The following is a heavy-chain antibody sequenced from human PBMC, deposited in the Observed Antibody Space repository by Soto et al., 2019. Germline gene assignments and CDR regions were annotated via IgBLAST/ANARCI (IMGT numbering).Heavy chain of an antibody. CDR1: GFSVSNNF. Sequence: EVQLVESGGGLVQPGGSLTLSCTASGFSVSNNFMKWARQAPGKGLEWVSLIFSGGDTRYADFVRGRFTISRDNSKNTVYLQMNSLRVEDAAVYYCARDGGPHRTNGVWGQGTMVTVSS. V-gene: IGHV3-66*01. D-gene: IGHD2-8*01. J-gene: IGHJ3*01. CDR3: ARDGGPHRTNGV. CDR2: IFSGGDT.